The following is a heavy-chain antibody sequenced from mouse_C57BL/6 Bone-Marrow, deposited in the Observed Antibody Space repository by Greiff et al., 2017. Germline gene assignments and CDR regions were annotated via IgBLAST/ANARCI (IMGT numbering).Heavy chain of an antibody. CDR1: GYTFTSYW. CDR3: ARARYVYDGAWLAY. J-gene: IGHJ3*01. CDR2: IDPSDSYT. Sequence: VQLQQPGAELVMPGASVKLSCKASGYTFTSYWMHWVKQRPGQGLEWIGEIDPSDSYTNYNQKFKGKSTLTVDKSSSTAYMQLSSLTSEDSAVYYCARARYVYDGAWLAYWGQGTLVTVSA. V-gene: IGHV1-69*01. D-gene: IGHD2-2*01.